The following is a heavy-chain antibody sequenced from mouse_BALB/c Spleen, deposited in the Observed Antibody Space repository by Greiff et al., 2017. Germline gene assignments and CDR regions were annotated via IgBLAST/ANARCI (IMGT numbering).Heavy chain of an antibody. CDR1: GYTFTSYV. V-gene: IGHV1-14*01. J-gene: IGHJ4*01. CDR2: INPYNDGT. D-gene: IGHD4-1*01. CDR3: ARSGRDYAMDY. Sequence: EVQGVESGPELVKPGASVKMSCKASGYTFTSYVMHWVKQKPGQGLEWIGYINPYNDGTKYNEKFKGKATLTSDKSSSTAYMELSSLTSEDSAVYYCARSGRDYAMDYWGQGTSVTVSS.